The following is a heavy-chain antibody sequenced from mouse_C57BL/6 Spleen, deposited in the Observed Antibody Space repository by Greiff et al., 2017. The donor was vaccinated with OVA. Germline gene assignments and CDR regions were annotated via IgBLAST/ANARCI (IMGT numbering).Heavy chain of an antibody. V-gene: IGHV1-61*01. Sequence: QVQLQQPGAELVRPGSSVKLSCKASGYTFTSYWMDWVKQRPGQGLEWIGNIYPSDSETHYNQKFKDKATLTVDKSSSTAYMQLSSLTSEDSAVYYCARGGYYGSSLAWFAYWGQGTLVTVSA. CDR3: ARGGYYGSSLAWFAY. CDR2: IYPSDSET. J-gene: IGHJ3*01. CDR1: GYTFTSYW. D-gene: IGHD1-1*01.